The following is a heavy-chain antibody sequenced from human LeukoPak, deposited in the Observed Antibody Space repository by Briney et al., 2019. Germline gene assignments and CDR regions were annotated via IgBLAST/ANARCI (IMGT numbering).Heavy chain of an antibody. D-gene: IGHD4-23*01. J-gene: IGHJ4*02. CDR3: ARGGGGFVY. Sequence: GASVKVSCKASGYTFTNYYMYWVRQAPGQGLEWMGIIDPSGGSTSYAQEFQGRVTMTRHKSTTTVYMELSSLRSEYTAVYYCARGGGGFVYWGQGTLVTVST. V-gene: IGHV1-46*01. CDR2: IDPSGGST. CDR1: GYTFTNYY.